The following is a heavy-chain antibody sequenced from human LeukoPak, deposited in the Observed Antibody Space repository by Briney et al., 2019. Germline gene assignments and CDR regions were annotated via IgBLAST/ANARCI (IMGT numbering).Heavy chain of an antibody. CDR2: IYYSGST. Sequence: PSETLSLTCTVSGGSISSSSYYWGWIRQPPGKGLEWIGSIYYSGSTYYNPSLKSPVTISVDTSKNQFSLKLSSVTAADTAVYYCARQSYYDSSGYYHYWGQGTLVTVSS. V-gene: IGHV4-39*01. CDR1: GGSISSSSYY. D-gene: IGHD3-22*01. J-gene: IGHJ4*02. CDR3: ARQSYYDSSGYYHY.